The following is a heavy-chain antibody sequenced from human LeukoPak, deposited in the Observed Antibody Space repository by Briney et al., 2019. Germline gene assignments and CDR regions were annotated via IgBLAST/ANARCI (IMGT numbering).Heavy chain of an antibody. D-gene: IGHD3-10*01. CDR2: ISAYNGKT. J-gene: IGHJ4*02. Sequence: ASVKDSCEASGYTSTSYGISWVRQTPRQRVEWMGWISAYNGKTNYAQKLQGRVTMTTDTTTSTAYMELRSLRSDDTAVYYCARDLGYGSGSYYGGGDYWGQGTLVTVSS. CDR3: ARDLGYGSGSYYGGGDY. V-gene: IGHV1-18*04. CDR1: GYTSTSYG.